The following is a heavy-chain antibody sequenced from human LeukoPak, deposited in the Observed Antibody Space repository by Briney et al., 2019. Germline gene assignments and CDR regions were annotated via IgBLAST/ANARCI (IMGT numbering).Heavy chain of an antibody. Sequence: ASVKVSCKASGYTFTGYYMHWVRQAPGQGLEWMGWINPNSGGTNYAQKFQGRVTMTRDTSISTAYMELSRLRSDDTAVYYCARAWDFIAAVDYWGQGTLVTVSS. J-gene: IGHJ4*02. CDR3: ARAWDFIAAVDY. V-gene: IGHV1-2*02. D-gene: IGHD6-13*01. CDR2: INPNSGGT. CDR1: GYTFTGYY.